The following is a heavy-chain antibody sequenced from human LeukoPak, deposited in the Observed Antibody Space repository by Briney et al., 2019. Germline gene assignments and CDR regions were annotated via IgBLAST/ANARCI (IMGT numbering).Heavy chain of an antibody. CDR1: GFTFSSYG. J-gene: IGHJ4*02. V-gene: IGHV3-33*01. CDR3: ARDGYSSSWYYFDY. CDR2: IWYDGSNK. D-gene: IGHD6-13*01. Sequence: PGGSLRLSCAASGFTFSSYGMHWVRQAPGKGLEWVAVIWYDGSNKYYADSVKGRLTISRDNSKNTLYLQMNSLRAEDTAVYYCARDGYSSSWYYFDYWGQGTLVTVSS.